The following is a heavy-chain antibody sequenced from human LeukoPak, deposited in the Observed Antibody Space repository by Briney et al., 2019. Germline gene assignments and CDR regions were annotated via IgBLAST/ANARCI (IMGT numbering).Heavy chain of an antibody. J-gene: IGHJ6*03. D-gene: IGHD2-2*02. CDR3: ARAGLRCSSTSCYTGFTYYMDV. V-gene: IGHV3-7*01. Sequence: PGGSLRLSWAASGFTFSSYWMSWVRKAPGKGLEWVANIKQDGSEKYYVDSVKGRFTISRDNAKNSLYLQMTSLRTEDTAVYYCARAGLRCSSTSCYTGFTYYMDVWGKGTTVTVSS. CDR1: GFTFSSYW. CDR2: IKQDGSEK.